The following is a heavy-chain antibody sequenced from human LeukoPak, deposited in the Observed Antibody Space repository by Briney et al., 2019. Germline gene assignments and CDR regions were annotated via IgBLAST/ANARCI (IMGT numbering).Heavy chain of an antibody. CDR3: AKPSSSWFGYYYGMDV. D-gene: IGHD6-13*01. CDR2: ITGSAGST. J-gene: IGHJ6*02. Sequence: GGSLRLSCEASGFTFDTYAMSWVRQAPGKGLEWVSAITGSAGSTYYADSVKGRFTISRDNSKNTLYLQMNSLRAEDTAVYYCAKPSSSWFGYYYGMDVWGQGTTVTVSS. CDR1: GFTFDTYA. V-gene: IGHV3-23*01.